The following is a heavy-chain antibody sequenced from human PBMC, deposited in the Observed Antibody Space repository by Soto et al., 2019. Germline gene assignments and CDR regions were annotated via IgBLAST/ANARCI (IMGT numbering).Heavy chain of an antibody. CDR3: AKDRYLDHDSRGYLFDN. V-gene: IGHV3-33*06. D-gene: IGHD3-22*01. CDR2: IWYDGGNK. J-gene: IGHJ4*02. CDR1: GFTFSSYG. Sequence: GGSLRLSCAASGFTFSSYGMHWVRQAPGKGLEWVAVIWYDGGNKYYADSVEGRFTISRDNSKNTLYLQMNSLRAEDTAVYYCAKDRYLDHDSRGYLFDNWGQGTLVTVSS.